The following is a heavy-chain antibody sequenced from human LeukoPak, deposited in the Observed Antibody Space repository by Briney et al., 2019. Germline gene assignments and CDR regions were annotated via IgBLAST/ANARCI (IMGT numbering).Heavy chain of an antibody. V-gene: IGHV3-21*01. Sequence: GGSLRLSCVASGFTFSNYAMSWVRQAPGKGLEWVSSISSSSSYIYYADSVKGRFTISRDNAKNSLYLQMNSLRAEDTAVYYCARDSIAVAGSLDYWGQGTLVTVSS. D-gene: IGHD6-19*01. CDR2: ISSSSSYI. CDR1: GFTFSNYA. J-gene: IGHJ4*02. CDR3: ARDSIAVAGSLDY.